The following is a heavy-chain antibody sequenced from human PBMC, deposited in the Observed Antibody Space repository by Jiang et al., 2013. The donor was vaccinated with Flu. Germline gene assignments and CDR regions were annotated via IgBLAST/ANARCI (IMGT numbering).Heavy chain of an antibody. D-gene: IGHD2-2*01. CDR2: IYPGDSDT. CDR1: GYSFTSYW. CDR3: ARHFVFEYSSTDRRGAFDI. V-gene: IGHV5-51*01. Sequence: GAEVKKPGESLKISCKGSGYSFTSYWIGWVRQMPGKGLEWMGIIYPGDSDTRYSPSFQGQVTISADKSISTAYLQWSSLKASDTAMYYCARHFVFEYSSTDRRGAFDIWGQGTMVTVSS. J-gene: IGHJ3*02.